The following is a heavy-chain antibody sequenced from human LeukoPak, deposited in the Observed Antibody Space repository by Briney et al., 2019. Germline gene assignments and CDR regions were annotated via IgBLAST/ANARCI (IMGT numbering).Heavy chain of an antibody. J-gene: IGHJ4*02. D-gene: IGHD1-26*01. CDR3: ARPAVFPVEGVGDY. CDR1: GFTFSSYS. V-gene: IGHV3-64*01. Sequence: GGSLRLSCAASGFTFSSYSMHWVRQAPGKGLEYVSAISSNGGSTYFANSVKGRFTISRDNSKNTLYLQMNSLRAEDTAVYYCARPAVFPVEGVGDYWGQGTLVTVSS. CDR2: ISSNGGST.